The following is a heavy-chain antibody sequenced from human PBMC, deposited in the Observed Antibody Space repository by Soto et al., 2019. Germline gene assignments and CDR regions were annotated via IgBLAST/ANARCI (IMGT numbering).Heavy chain of an antibody. Sequence: GGSLRLSCAASGFTFSSYAMSWVRQAPGKGLEWVSAISGSGGSTYYADSVKGRFTISRDNSKNTLYLQMNSLRAEDTAVYYCAKSTDYDFWSGYSQVGYFDYWGQGTLVTVSS. J-gene: IGHJ4*02. CDR3: AKSTDYDFWSGYSQVGYFDY. CDR2: ISGSGGST. CDR1: GFTFSSYA. D-gene: IGHD3-3*01. V-gene: IGHV3-23*01.